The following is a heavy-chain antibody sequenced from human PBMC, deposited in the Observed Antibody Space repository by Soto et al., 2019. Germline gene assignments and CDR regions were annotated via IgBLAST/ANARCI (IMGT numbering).Heavy chain of an antibody. D-gene: IGHD3-22*01. CDR3: AKDTYYYDSSGYYTGLLFDY. V-gene: IGHV3-23*01. CDR1: GFTFSSYA. J-gene: IGHJ4*02. CDR2: ISGSGGST. Sequence: PGGSLRLSCAASGFTFSSYAMSWVRQAPGKGLEWVSAISGSGGSTYYADSVKGRFTISRDNSKNTLYLQMNSLRAEDTAVYYCAKDTYYYDSSGYYTGLLFDYWGQGSLVTVSS.